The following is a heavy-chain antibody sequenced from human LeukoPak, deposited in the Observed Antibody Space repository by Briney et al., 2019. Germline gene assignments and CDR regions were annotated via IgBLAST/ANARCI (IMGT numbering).Heavy chain of an antibody. V-gene: IGHV1-18*01. Sequence: ASVKVSCKASGYTFTSYDISWVRQAPGQGLEWMAWISVYNGNTNYAQKFQGRVTMTTDTSTSTAYMELRSLRSDDTAVYYCARRPIAAAGPALDYWGQGTLVTVSS. CDR3: ARRPIAAAGPALDY. D-gene: IGHD6-13*01. CDR2: ISVYNGNT. J-gene: IGHJ4*02. CDR1: GYTFTSYD.